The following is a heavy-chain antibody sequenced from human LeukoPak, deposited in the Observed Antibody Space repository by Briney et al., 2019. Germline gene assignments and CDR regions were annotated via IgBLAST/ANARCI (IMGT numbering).Heavy chain of an antibody. CDR3: ARWGGNMGYCSGGSCPKPPDY. D-gene: IGHD2-15*01. J-gene: IGHJ4*02. CDR1: GFTFSSYS. CDR2: ISSSSSTI. Sequence: GGSLRLSCAASGFTFSSYSMNWVRQAPGKGLEWVSYISSSSSTIYYADSVKGRFTISRDNAKNSLYLQMNSLRAEDTAVYCCARWGGNMGYCSGGSCPKPPDYWGQGTLVTVSS. V-gene: IGHV3-48*01.